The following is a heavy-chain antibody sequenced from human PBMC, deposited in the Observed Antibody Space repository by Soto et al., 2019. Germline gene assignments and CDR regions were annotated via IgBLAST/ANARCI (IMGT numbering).Heavy chain of an antibody. V-gene: IGHV1-2*02. CDR1: GYTFTGYY. J-gene: IGHJ5*02. D-gene: IGHD6-13*01. CDR3: ARVVIGYSGSWYTNWFDP. CDR2: INPNSGGT. Sequence: GASVKVSCKASGYTFTGYYMHWVRQAPGQGLEWMGWINPNSGGTNYAQKFQGRVTMTRDTSISTAYMELSRLRSDDTAVYYCARVVIGYSGSWYTNWFDPWGQGTLVTVSS.